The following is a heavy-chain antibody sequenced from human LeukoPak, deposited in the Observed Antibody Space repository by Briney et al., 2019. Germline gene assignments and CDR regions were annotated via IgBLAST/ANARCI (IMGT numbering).Heavy chain of an antibody. CDR2: ISSNGGST. Sequence: GGSLRLFCAASGFTFSSYAMHWVRQAPGKGLEYVSAISSNGGSTYYANSVKGRFTISRDNSKNTLYLQMGSLRAEDMAVYYCAREEFDYWGQGTLVTVSS. CDR1: GFTFSSYA. CDR3: AREEFDY. J-gene: IGHJ4*02. V-gene: IGHV3-64*01.